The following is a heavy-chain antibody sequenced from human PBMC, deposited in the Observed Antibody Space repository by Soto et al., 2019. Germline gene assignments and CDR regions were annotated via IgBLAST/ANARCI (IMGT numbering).Heavy chain of an antibody. CDR3: ARHLGDYRYWYFDL. D-gene: IGHD3-16*01. CDR2: IKEDGSEK. Sequence: PGGSLRLSCAASGFTFSSYWMNWVRQAPGKGLEWMANIKEDGSEKYYVDSVKGRFTISRDNAKNSLYLEMNSLRAEDTAVYYCARHLGDYRYWYFDLWGRGTRVNVSS. J-gene: IGHJ2*01. V-gene: IGHV3-7*01. CDR1: GFTFSSYW.